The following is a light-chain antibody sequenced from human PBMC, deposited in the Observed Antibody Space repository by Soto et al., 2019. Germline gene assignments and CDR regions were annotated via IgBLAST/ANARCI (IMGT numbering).Light chain of an antibody. CDR2: GAS. CDR1: QGISNY. CDR3: QKYNSAPRT. V-gene: IGKV1-27*01. J-gene: IGKJ3*01. Sequence: DIQMTQSPSSLSASVGDRVTITCRASQGISNYLAWYQQKPGKGPELLIYGASTLQSGVPSRFSGSGSGTDFILTISSLQPEDVATYYCQKYNSAPRTFGPGTKVDIK.